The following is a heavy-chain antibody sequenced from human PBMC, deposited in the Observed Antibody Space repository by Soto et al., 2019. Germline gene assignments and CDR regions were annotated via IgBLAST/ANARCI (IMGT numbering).Heavy chain of an antibody. V-gene: IGHV3-48*03. Sequence: GGSLRLSCAASGFTFSSYEMNWVRQAPGKGLEWVSYISSSGSTIYYADSVKGRFTISRDNAKNSLYLQMNSLRAEDTAVYYCAREDDSSGYYLPGVAFDIWGQGTMVTVSS. D-gene: IGHD3-22*01. J-gene: IGHJ3*02. CDR1: GFTFSSYE. CDR3: AREDDSSGYYLPGVAFDI. CDR2: ISSSGSTI.